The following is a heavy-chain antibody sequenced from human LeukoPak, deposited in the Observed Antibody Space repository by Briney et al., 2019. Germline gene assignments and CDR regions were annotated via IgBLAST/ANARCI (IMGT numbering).Heavy chain of an antibody. CDR3: ARDSLNMNFDY. J-gene: IGHJ4*02. V-gene: IGHV3-7*01. D-gene: IGHD1/OR15-1a*01. CDR1: GFKFNDYW. Sequence: GGSLRLSCAASGFKFNDYWMSWVRQAPGKGLEWVANIHQDGSETKYVDSVKGRFTISRDNAKNSVYLQMNSLRAEDTAVYYCARDSLNMNFDYWGRGTLVTVSS. CDR2: IHQDGSET.